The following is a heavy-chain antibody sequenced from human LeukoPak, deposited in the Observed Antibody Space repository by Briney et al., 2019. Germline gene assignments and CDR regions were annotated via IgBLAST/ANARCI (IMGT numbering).Heavy chain of an antibody. D-gene: IGHD6-13*01. CDR3: ARDRRYSSSWYSYGY. Sequence: SVKVSCKASGGTFSSYAISWVRQAPGQGLEWMGRIIPILGIANYAQKFQGRVTITADTSTSTAYMELRSLRSDDTAVYYCARDRRYSSSWYSYGYWGQGTLVTVSS. V-gene: IGHV1-69*04. CDR2: IIPILGIA. CDR1: GGTFSSYA. J-gene: IGHJ4*02.